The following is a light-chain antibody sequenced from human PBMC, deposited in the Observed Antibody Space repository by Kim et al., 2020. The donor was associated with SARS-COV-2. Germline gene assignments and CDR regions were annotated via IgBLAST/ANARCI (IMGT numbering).Light chain of an antibody. CDR2: QDN. CDR3: QAWDSSTVV. CDR1: KLGDKY. V-gene: IGLV3-1*01. Sequence: SVAPGQTASITCAGDKLGDKYACWYQQKPGQSPVLVIYQDNKRPSGIPERFSGSNSGNTATLTISENQAMDESDYYCQAWDSSTVVFGGGTQLTVL. J-gene: IGLJ2*01.